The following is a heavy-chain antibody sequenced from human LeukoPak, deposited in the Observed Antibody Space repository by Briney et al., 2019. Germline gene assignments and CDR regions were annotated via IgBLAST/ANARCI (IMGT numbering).Heavy chain of an antibody. V-gene: IGHV3-23*01. Sequence: PGGSLRLSCAASGFTFSSYAMHWVRQAPGKGLEWVSAISGSGGSTYYAGSVKGRFTISRDNSKNTLYLQMNSLRAEDTAVYYCAKDVSAGNDYWGQGTLVTVSS. CDR1: GFTFSSYA. CDR2: ISGSGGST. CDR3: AKDVSAGNDY. D-gene: IGHD5/OR15-5a*01. J-gene: IGHJ4*02.